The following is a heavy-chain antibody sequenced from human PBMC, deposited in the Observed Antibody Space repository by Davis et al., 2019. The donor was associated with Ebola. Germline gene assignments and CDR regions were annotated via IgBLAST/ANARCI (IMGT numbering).Heavy chain of an antibody. Sequence: PGGSLRLSCAASGFTFSGSAMHWVRQASGKGLEWVGRIRSKANSYATAYAASVKGRFTISRDDSKNTAYLQMNSLKTEDTAVYYCTRHVYYGRSCFDLWGRGTLVTVSS. CDR3: TRHVYYGRSCFDL. D-gene: IGHD4-17*01. CDR1: GFTFSGSA. J-gene: IGHJ2*01. CDR2: IRSKANSYAT. V-gene: IGHV3-73*01.